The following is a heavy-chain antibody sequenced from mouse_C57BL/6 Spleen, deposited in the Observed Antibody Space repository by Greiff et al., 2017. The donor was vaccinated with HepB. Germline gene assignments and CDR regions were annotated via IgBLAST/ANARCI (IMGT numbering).Heavy chain of an antibody. CDR2: IDPSDSET. D-gene: IGHD2-3*01. CDR3: ARGAWLLPMDY. V-gene: IGHV1-52*01. CDR1: GYTFTSYW. Sequence: QVQLKQPGAELVRPGSSVKLSCKASGYTFTSYWLHWVKQRPIQGLEWIGNIDPSDSETHYNQKFKDKATLTVDKSSSTAYMQLSSLTSEDSAVYYCARGAWLLPMDYWGQGTSVTVSS. J-gene: IGHJ4*01.